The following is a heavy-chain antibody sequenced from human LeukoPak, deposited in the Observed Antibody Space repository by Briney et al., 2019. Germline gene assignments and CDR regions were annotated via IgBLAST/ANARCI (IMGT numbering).Heavy chain of an antibody. Sequence: ASVKVSCKASGYTFTSYYMHWVRQAPGQGLEWMGIINPSGGSTSYAQKFQGRVTITRDTSTSTVYMELSSLRSEDTAVYYCAREEGYCSGGSCSSANWFDPWGQGTLVTVSS. J-gene: IGHJ5*02. V-gene: IGHV1-46*01. CDR3: AREEGYCSGGSCSSANWFDP. D-gene: IGHD2-15*01. CDR1: GYTFTSYY. CDR2: INPSGGST.